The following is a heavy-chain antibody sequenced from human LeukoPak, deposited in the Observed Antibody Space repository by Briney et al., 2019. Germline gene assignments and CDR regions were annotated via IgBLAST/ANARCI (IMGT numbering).Heavy chain of an antibody. CDR1: GVTFSSYS. J-gene: IGHJ6*02. Sequence: GGSLRLSCGASGVTFSSYSMNWVRQAPGKGLEWVSYISSSGSTKYYADSVKGRFTISRDNARNSLYLQMNSLRAEDTAVYFCARGGGLDVWGQGATVTVSS. CDR3: ARGGGLDV. V-gene: IGHV3-48*01. CDR2: ISSSGSTK. D-gene: IGHD3-16*01.